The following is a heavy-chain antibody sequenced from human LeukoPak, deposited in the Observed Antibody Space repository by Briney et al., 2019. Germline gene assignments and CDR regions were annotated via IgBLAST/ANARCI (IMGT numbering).Heavy chain of an antibody. J-gene: IGHJ4*02. D-gene: IGHD1-26*01. CDR3: AKDSHSGYFDY. V-gene: IGHV3-23*01. CDR2: IGGYDGST. CDR1: GFSLTTYG. Sequence: GGTLRLSCAASGFSLTTYGMSWVRQSPGKGVEWVSGIGGYDGSTYYADSLKGRFTISKDTSKNTLYLQMNSLTAGDTAVYYCAKDSHSGYFDYWGQGTLVTVSS.